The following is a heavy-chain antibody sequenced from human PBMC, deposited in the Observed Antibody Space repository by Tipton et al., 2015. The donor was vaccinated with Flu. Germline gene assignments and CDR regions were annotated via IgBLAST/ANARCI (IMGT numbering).Heavy chain of an antibody. CDR1: GYSISSGYY. Sequence: LRLSCAVSGYSISSGYYWGWIRQPPGKGLEYIGNIYQSGSTSINPSLRSRVTISVDTSKNQFSLGLTSVTAADTAVYYCARDPSRGYFDYWGQGTLVTVSS. J-gene: IGHJ4*02. CDR3: ARDPSRGYFDY. V-gene: IGHV4-38-2*02. D-gene: IGHD3-10*01. CDR2: IYQSGST.